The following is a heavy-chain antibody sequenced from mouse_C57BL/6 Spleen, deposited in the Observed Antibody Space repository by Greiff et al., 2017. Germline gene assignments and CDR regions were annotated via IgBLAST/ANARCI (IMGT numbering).Heavy chain of an antibody. CDR2: INYGGSST. CDR1: GFTFSDYY. J-gene: IGHJ2*01. Sequence: EVQVVESEGGLVQPGSSMKLSCTASGFTFSDYYMAWVRQVPEKGLEWVANINYGGSSTYYLDSLKSRFIISRDNAKNILYLQMSSLKSEDTATYYCARDGGLEFDYWGQGTTLTVSS. V-gene: IGHV5-16*01. CDR3: ARDGGLEFDY. D-gene: IGHD2-4*01.